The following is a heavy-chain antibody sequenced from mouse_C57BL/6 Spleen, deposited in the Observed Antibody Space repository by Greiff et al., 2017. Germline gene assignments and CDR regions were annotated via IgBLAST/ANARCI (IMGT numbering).Heavy chain of an antibody. CDR1: GYTFTSYT. J-gene: IGHJ4*01. Sequence: LVESGAELARPGASVKMSCKASGYTFTSYTMHWVKQRPGQGLEWIGYINPSSGYTKYNQKFKDKATLTADKSSSTAYMQLSSLTSEDSAVYYCATGTGAMDDWGQGTSVTVSS. CDR2: INPSSGYT. V-gene: IGHV1-4*01. D-gene: IGHD4-1*01. CDR3: ATGTGAMDD.